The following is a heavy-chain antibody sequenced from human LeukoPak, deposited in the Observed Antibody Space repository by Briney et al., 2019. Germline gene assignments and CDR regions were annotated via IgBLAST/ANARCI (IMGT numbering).Heavy chain of an antibody. V-gene: IGHV3-23*01. J-gene: IGHJ3*01. D-gene: IGHD7-27*01. CDR1: GVTFSSFA. CDR3: AKHTGRRAFDF. CDR2: ISGSGGST. Sequence: GGSLRLSCAASGVTFSSFAMTWVRQAPGKGLEWVSAISGSGGSTYYANSVKGRFTISRDNSKNTLYLQMDSLRAEDTAIYYCAKHTGRRAFDFWGQGTMVTVSS.